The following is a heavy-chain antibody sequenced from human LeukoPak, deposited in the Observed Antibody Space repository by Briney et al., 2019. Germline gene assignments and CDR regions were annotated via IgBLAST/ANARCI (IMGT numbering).Heavy chain of an antibody. CDR1: RFTFSSYS. J-gene: IGHJ6*04. D-gene: IGHD6-19*01. CDR3: ARAAVAEPYYYYGMDV. CDR2: ISSSSSYI. Sequence: PGGSLRLSCAASRFTFSSYSMNWVRQAPGKGLDWVSSISSSSSYIYYADSVKGRFTISRDNAKNSLYLQMNSLRAEDTAVYYCARAAVAEPYYYYGMDVWGKGTTVTVSS. V-gene: IGHV3-21*01.